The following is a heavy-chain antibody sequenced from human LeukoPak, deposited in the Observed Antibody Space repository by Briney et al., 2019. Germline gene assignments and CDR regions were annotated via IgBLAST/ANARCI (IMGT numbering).Heavy chain of an antibody. J-gene: IGHJ6*03. CDR2: IYTSGST. D-gene: IGHD6-6*01. CDR1: GGSISTSNYY. CDR3: ARGESSSSPLYYYYYYMDV. Sequence: SQTLSLTCTVSGGSISTSNYYWSWIRQPAGKGLEWIGRIYTSGSTNYNPSLKSRVTMSVDTSKNQFSLRLNSVTAADTAVYYCARGESSSSPLYYYYYYMDVWGKGTTVTVSS. V-gene: IGHV4-61*02.